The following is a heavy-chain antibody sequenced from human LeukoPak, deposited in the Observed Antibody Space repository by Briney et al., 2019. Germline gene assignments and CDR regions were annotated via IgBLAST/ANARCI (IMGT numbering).Heavy chain of an antibody. CDR2: IYYSWST. J-gene: IGHJ4*02. V-gene: IGHV4-39*01. CDR3: ARRPRAAAGTGLFGY. Sequence: SETLSLTCTVSGGSSSSSSYYWGWIRQPPGKGVEWIGSIYYSWSTYYNPSLKSRVTISVDTSKNQFSLKLSSVTAADTAVYYCARRPRAAAGTGLFGYWGQGTLVTVSS. D-gene: IGHD6-13*01. CDR1: GGSSSSSSYY.